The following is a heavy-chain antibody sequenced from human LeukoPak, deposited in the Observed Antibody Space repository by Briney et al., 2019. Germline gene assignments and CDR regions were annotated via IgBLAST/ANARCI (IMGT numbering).Heavy chain of an antibody. D-gene: IGHD5-18*01. CDR1: GFTFSSYA. J-gene: IGHJ4*02. V-gene: IGHV3-23*01. CDR2: FSVTGSNT. Sequence: GGSLRLSCAASGFTFSSYAMSWVRQAPGKGLEWVSTFSVTGSNTYYADSVKGRFTISRDNSKNTLYLQMNSLRAEDTAIYYCAKEGYSSGPVDFDYWGQGTLVTVSS. CDR3: AKEGYSSGPVDFDY.